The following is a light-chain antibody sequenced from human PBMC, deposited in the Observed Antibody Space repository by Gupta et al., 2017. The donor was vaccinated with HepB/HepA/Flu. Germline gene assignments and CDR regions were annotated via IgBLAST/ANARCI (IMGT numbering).Light chain of an antibody. CDR3: QQANSFPLT. Sequence: DIQMTQSPSSVSAAVGDTVTITCRASQGISWLAWYQQKPGKAPNLLIYAASTLQSGVPSRFSCSGSGTSFTLTLSSLQPEDFATYYCQQANSFPLTFGQGTRLEIK. V-gene: IGKV1D-12*01. J-gene: IGKJ5*01. CDR1: QGISW. CDR2: AAS.